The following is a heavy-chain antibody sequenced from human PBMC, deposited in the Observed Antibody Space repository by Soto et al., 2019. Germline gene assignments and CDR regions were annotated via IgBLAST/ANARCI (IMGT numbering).Heavy chain of an antibody. V-gene: IGHV3-33*01. CDR1: GFTFSSYG. CDR2: IWYDGSNK. Sequence: QVQLVESGGGVVQPGRSLRLSCAASGFTFSSYGMHWVRQAPGKGLEWVAVIWYDGSNKYYADSVKGRFTISRDNSKNTLYLQMNSLRAEDTAVYYCVRSIAVATPDYWGQGTLVTVSS. CDR3: VRSIAVATPDY. J-gene: IGHJ4*02. D-gene: IGHD6-19*01.